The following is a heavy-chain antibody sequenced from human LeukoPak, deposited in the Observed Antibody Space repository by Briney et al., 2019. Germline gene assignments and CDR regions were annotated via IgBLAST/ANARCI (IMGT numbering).Heavy chain of an antibody. CDR2: ISGSGGST. D-gene: IGHD5-18*01. CDR1: GFTFSSYA. V-gene: IGHV3-23*01. CDR3: AKAPGYSYGPAAFDI. J-gene: IGHJ3*02. Sequence: GGSLRLSRAASGFTFSSYAMSWVRQAPGKGLEWVSAISGSGGSTYYADSVKGRFTISRDNSKNTLYLQMNSLRAEDTAVYYCAKAPGYSYGPAAFDIWGQGTMVTVSS.